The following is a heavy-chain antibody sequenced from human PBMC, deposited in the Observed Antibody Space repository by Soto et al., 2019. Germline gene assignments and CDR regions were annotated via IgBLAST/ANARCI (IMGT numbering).Heavy chain of an antibody. CDR2: IYYSGST. J-gene: IGHJ5*02. CDR1: WGSTSSGDYY. CDR3: VREYIAAHHKWLDP. D-gene: IGHD6-13*01. V-gene: IGHV4-30-4*01. Sequence: SETLSLTCTVSWGSTSSGDYYWSWIRQPPGKGLEWIGYIYYSGSTYYNPSLKSRVTVSVDTSKNQFSLKLSSVTAADTAVYYCVREYIAAHHKWLDPWGQGTLVT.